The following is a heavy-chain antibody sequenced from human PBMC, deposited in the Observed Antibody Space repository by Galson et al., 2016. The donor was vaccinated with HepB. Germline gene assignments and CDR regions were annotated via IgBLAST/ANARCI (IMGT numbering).Heavy chain of an antibody. D-gene: IGHD3-3*01. CDR1: GYDFTKSG. V-gene: IGHV1-18*01. Sequence: SVKVSCKASGYDFTKSGISWVRQAPGQGLEWMGWISPYSGYTEYIQSLRGRVTMTTDKSTRTVYMELRILRADDKAVYHCVTDYEFWSGYRDYWGQGTLVIVSS. J-gene: IGHJ4*02. CDR3: VTDYEFWSGYRDY. CDR2: ISPYSGYT.